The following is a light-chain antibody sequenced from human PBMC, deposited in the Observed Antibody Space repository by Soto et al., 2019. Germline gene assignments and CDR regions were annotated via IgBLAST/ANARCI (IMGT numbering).Light chain of an antibody. J-gene: IGKJ2*01. CDR3: QQYGSSPPYT. V-gene: IGKV3-20*01. CDR2: GAS. CDR1: QSVSSSY. Sequence: EIVLTQSPGTLALSPGERATLSCRASQSVSSSYLAWYQQKPGQAPRLLIYGASSRATGIPDRFSGSGSGTDFTLTITRLEPEDLAVYYCQQYGSSPPYTFGQGTTLEI.